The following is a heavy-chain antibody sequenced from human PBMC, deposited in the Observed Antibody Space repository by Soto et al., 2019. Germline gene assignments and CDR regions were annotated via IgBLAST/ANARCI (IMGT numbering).Heavy chain of an antibody. CDR1: GFTFSSYG. J-gene: IGHJ6*02. CDR3: AKTTVTTSYYYSYGMDV. CDR2: ISYDGSNK. D-gene: IGHD4-17*01. V-gene: IGHV3-30*18. Sequence: QVQLVESGGGVVQPGRSLRLSCAASGFTFSSYGMHWVRQAPGKGLEWVAVISYDGSNKYYADSVKGRFTISRDNSKNTLYLQMNSLRAEDTAVYYCAKTTVTTSYYYSYGMDVWGQGTTVTVSS.